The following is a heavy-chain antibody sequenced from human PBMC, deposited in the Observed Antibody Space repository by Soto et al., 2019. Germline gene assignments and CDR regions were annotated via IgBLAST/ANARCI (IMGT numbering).Heavy chain of an antibody. CDR2: INPSGGST. CDR1: GYTFTSYY. J-gene: IGHJ6*03. D-gene: IGHD3-3*01. CDR3: SRAYDFWSGYPRSDYYMDV. Sequence: GASVKVSCKASGYTFTSYYMHWVRQAPGQGLEWMGIINPSGGSTSYAQKFQGRVTMTRDTSTSTVYMELSSLRSEDTAVYFCSRAYDFWSGYPRSDYYMDVWGKGTTVTVSS. V-gene: IGHV1-46*03.